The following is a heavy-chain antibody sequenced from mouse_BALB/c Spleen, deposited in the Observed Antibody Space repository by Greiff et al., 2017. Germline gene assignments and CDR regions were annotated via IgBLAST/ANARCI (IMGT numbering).Heavy chain of an antibody. Sequence: LLESGAELAKPGASVKMSCKASGYTFTSYWMHWVKQRPGQGLEWIGYINPSTGYTEYNQKFKDKATLTADKSSSTAYMQLSSLTSEDSAVYYCARCDYSWFAYWGQGTLVTVSA. V-gene: IGHV1-7*01. D-gene: IGHD2-4*01. CDR2: INPSTGYT. CDR3: ARCDYSWFAY. CDR1: GYTFTSYW. J-gene: IGHJ3*01.